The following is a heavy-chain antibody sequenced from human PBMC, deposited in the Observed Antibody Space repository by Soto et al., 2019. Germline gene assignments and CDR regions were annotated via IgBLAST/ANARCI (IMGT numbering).Heavy chain of an antibody. V-gene: IGHV3-9*01. CDR3: AKARSAVNAFDI. CDR1: GFTFDDYA. D-gene: IGHD2-2*01. Sequence: EVQLVESGGGLVQPGRSLRLSCAASGFTFDDYAMHWVRQAPGKGLEWVSGISWNSGSIGYADSVKGRFTISRDNAKNSLYLQMNSLRAEDTALYYCAKARSAVNAFDIWGQGTMVTVSS. J-gene: IGHJ3*02. CDR2: ISWNSGSI.